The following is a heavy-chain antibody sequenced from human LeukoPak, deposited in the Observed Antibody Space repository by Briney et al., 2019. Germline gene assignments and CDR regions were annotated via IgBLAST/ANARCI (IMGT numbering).Heavy chain of an antibody. CDR1: GFSFGRYW. Sequence: SAGSLSLSCAVSGFSFGRYWMSWVRQAPGKGLEWVASINQGGSRLHYLDSVTGRFIISRDDDQNSLFLLMTRLRVDDTAVYYCARLKDDVTKLDYWGQGTLVSVSS. J-gene: IGHJ4*02. CDR2: INQGGSRL. D-gene: IGHD2-8*01. V-gene: IGHV3-7*01. CDR3: ARLKDDVTKLDY.